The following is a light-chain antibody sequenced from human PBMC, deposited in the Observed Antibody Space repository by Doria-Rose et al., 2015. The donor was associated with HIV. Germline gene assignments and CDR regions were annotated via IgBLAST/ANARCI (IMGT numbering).Light chain of an antibody. CDR2: DGS. V-gene: IGKV3-20*01. CDR1: QSFSSTY. CDR3: HQYGTSWT. Sequence: FTQSPGTLSLSPGERATLSCRASQSFSSTYLAWYQQKPGQAPSLLIYDGSTWATGIPDRFSASGSGTDFTLTINRLEPEDFALYYCHQYGTSWTFGQGTKVEI. J-gene: IGKJ1*01.